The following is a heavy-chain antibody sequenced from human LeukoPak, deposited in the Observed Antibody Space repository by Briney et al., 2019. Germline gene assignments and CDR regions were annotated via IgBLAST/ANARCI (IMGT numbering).Heavy chain of an antibody. Sequence: SVKVSCKASGGTFSSYAISWVRQAPGQGLEWMGGIIPIFGTANYAQKFQGRVTITTDESTSTAYMELISLRSEDTAVYYCARGGYCGGDCYSIWFDPWGQGTLVTVSS. CDR1: GGTFSSYA. CDR2: IIPIFGTA. D-gene: IGHD2-21*02. V-gene: IGHV1-69*05. J-gene: IGHJ5*02. CDR3: ARGGYCGGDCYSIWFDP.